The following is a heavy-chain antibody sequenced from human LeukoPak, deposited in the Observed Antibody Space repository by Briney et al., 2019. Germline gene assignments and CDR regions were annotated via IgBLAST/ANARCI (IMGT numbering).Heavy chain of an antibody. CDR2: IGTAGDT. D-gene: IGHD2-2*02. CDR1: GFTFSSYD. J-gene: IGHJ6*02. V-gene: IGHV3-13*01. Sequence: GGSLRLSCAASGFTFSSYDMHWVRQATGKGLEWVSAIGTAGDTYYPGSVKGRFTISRENAKNSLYLQMNSLRAGDTAVYYCARGGGYCSSTSCYKGSYYYYGMDAWGQGTTVTVSS. CDR3: ARGGGYCSSTSCYKGSYYYYGMDA.